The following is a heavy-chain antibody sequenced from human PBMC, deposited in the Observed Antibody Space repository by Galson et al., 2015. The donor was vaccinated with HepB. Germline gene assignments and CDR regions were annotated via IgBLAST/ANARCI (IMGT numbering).Heavy chain of an antibody. CDR3: AVSRDWYFDL. Sequence: SLRLSCAASGFTFSSYAMHWVRQAPGKGLEWVAVISYDGSNKYYADSVKGRFTISRDNSKNTLYLQMNSLRAEDTAVYYCAVSRDWYFDLWGRGTLVTVSS. CDR1: GFTFSSYA. CDR2: ISYDGSNK. J-gene: IGHJ2*01. V-gene: IGHV3-30*04.